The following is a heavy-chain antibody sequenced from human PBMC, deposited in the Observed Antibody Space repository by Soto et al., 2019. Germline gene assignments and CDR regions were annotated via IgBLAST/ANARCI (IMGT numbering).Heavy chain of an antibody. D-gene: IGHD3-10*01. Sequence: SETLSLTCTVSGGSISSYYWSWVRQPPGKGLEWIGFIHFSGDTKYNPSLKSRVTISLDTSQNQLSLKLTSVTAADTAVYYCARESAGSGRNNWFDPWGQGVLVTVSS. V-gene: IGHV4-59*01. CDR2: IHFSGDT. CDR1: GGSISSYY. CDR3: ARESAGSGRNNWFDP. J-gene: IGHJ5*02.